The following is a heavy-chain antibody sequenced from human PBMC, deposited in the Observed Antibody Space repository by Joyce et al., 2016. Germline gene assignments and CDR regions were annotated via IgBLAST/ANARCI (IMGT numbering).Heavy chain of an antibody. J-gene: IGHJ5*02. V-gene: IGHV4-31*03. CDR2: IYYSGNT. CDR1: NGSIISGDHH. CDR3: ARQWLPNYFDP. D-gene: IGHD6-19*01. Sequence: QVQLQESGPGLVKSSQTLSLTCTVSNGSIISGDHHWSWIRQHPGKGLEWIWYIYYSGNTYYNPSLKSRVTISVNTSKNQFSLKLTSVTAADTAVYYCARQWLPNYFDPWGQGTLVTVSS.